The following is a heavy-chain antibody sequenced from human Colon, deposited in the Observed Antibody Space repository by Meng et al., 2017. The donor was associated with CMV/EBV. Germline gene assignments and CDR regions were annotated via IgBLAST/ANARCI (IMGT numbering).Heavy chain of an antibody. CDR2: VYYNGVT. J-gene: IGHJ4*02. CDR3: ARDRGVEFFDS. D-gene: IGHD3-10*01. Sequence: GSLRLSCTVSGGSISTTNYYWGWVRQPPGKGLEWLGTVYYNGVTYNNPSLKSRVTISIDTSRNQFSLKLASVTAADTAVYYCARDRGVEFFDSWGQGTLVTVSS. CDR1: GGSISTTNYY. V-gene: IGHV4-39*07.